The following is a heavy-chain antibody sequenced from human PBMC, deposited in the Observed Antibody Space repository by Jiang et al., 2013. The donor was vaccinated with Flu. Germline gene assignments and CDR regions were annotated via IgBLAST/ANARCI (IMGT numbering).Heavy chain of an antibody. V-gene: IGHV1-24*01. J-gene: IGHJ5*02. Sequence: IYAQKFQGRVTMTEDTSTDTAYMELSSLRSEDTAVYYCATATTVVPAAIYWFDPWGQGTLVTVSS. CDR3: ATATTVVPAAIYWFDP. D-gene: IGHD2-2*01.